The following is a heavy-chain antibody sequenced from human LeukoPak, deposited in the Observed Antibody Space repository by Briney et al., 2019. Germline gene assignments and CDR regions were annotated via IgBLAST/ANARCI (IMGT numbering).Heavy chain of an antibody. CDR1: GGPISSSNW. Sequence: SSETLSLTCAVSGGPISSSNWWSWVRQPPGKGLEWIGEIYHSGSTNYNPSLKSRVTISVDKSKNQFSLKLSSVTAADTAVYYCARIVGGMVTSWFDPWGQGTLVTVSS. J-gene: IGHJ5*02. D-gene: IGHD5-18*01. CDR2: IYHSGST. CDR3: ARIVGGMVTSWFDP. V-gene: IGHV4-4*02.